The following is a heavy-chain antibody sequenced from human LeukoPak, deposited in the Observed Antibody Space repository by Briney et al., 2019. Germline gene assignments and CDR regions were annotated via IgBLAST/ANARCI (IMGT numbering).Heavy chain of an antibody. J-gene: IGHJ6*03. CDR2: IIPIFGTA. CDR3: ARDRCSSTSCYVSYHYYYYMDV. CDR1: GGTFSSYA. D-gene: IGHD2-2*01. V-gene: IGHV1-69*13. Sequence: SVKVSCKASGGTFSSYAISWVRQAPGQGLEWMGGIIPIFGTANYAQKFQGRVTITADESTSTAYMELSSLRSEDTAMYYCARDRCSSTSCYVSYHYYYYMDVWGKGTTVTVSS.